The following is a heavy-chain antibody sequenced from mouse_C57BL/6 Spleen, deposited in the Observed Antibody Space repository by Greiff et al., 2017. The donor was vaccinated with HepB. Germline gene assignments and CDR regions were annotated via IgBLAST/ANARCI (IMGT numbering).Heavy chain of an antibody. D-gene: IGHD1-1*01. J-gene: IGHJ4*01. CDR2: INPSTGGT. CDR3: ARRYMDY. Sequence: VQLKQSGPELVKPGASVKISCKASGYSFTGYYMNWVKQSPEKSLEWIGEINPSTGGTTYNQKFKAKATLTVDKSSSTAYMQLKSLTSEDSAVYYCARRYMDYWGQGTSVTVSS. CDR1: GYSFTGYY. V-gene: IGHV1-42*01.